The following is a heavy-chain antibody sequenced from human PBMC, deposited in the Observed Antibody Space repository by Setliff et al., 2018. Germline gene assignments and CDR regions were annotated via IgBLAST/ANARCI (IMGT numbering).Heavy chain of an antibody. CDR1: GGSISSYY. Sequence: SETLSLTCTVSGGSISSYYWSWIRQPPGKGLEWIGYIYYSGSTNYNPSLKSRVTISVDTSKNQFSLKLSSVTAADTAVYYCARRYRSGGSCDFDPWGQGTLVTVSS. J-gene: IGHJ5*02. CDR3: ARRYRSGGSCDFDP. D-gene: IGHD2-15*01. V-gene: IGHV4-59*01. CDR2: IYYSGST.